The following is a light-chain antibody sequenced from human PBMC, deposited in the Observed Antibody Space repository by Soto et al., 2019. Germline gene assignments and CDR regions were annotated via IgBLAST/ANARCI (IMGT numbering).Light chain of an antibody. CDR1: SSDVGGYNY. CDR3: SSYTSSTSVV. CDR2: DVS. V-gene: IGLV2-14*03. Sequence: QSALTQPASVSGSPGQSITISCTGTSSDVGGYNYVSWYQRHPGKAPKVMIYDVSNRPSGVSNRFSGSKSGNTASLTISGLQAEDEADYFCSSYTSSTSVVFGGGTKLTVL. J-gene: IGLJ2*01.